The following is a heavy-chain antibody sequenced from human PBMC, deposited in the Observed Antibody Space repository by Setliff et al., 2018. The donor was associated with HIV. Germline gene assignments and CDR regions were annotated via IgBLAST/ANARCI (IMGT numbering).Heavy chain of an antibody. J-gene: IGHJ4*02. Sequence: KPSETLSLTCTVSGGSISTYYWSWIRQPAGKGLEWIGRIYTSGSTNYSPSLKSRVTMSVDTSKNQFSLNLRSVTAADTAVYYCATYYIAVAGTFPYWGQGTLVTVSS. CDR2: IYTSGST. CDR3: ATYYIAVAGTFPY. V-gene: IGHV4-4*07. D-gene: IGHD6-19*01. CDR1: GGSISTYY.